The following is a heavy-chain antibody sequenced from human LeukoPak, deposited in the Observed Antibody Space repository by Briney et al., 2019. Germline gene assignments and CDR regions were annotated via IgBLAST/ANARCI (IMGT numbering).Heavy chain of an antibody. D-gene: IGHD3-10*01. CDR2: ISSSGSTI. CDR1: GFTFSSYE. V-gene: IGHV3-48*03. CDR3: ANGLGYYYARHYGY. Sequence: GGSLRLSCAASGFTFSSYEMNWVRQAPGKGLEWVSYISSSGSTIYYADSVKGRFTISRDNSKNTLYLQMNSLRAEDTAVYYCANGLGYYYARHYGYWGQGTLVTVSS. J-gene: IGHJ4*02.